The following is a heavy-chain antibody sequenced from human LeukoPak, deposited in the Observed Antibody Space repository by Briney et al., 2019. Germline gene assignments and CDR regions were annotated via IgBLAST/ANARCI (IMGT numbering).Heavy chain of an antibody. Sequence: PSETLSLTCTVSGASISSYYWSWIRQPPGKGLWWIWYIYYSGSTNYNPSLKSRVTISVDTSKNPFSLKLSSVTAADTAVYYCARGYGSGSYYQYNWFDPWGQGTLVTVSS. D-gene: IGHD3-10*01. CDR2: IYYSGST. J-gene: IGHJ5*02. CDR3: ARGYGSGSYYQYNWFDP. V-gene: IGHV4-59*01. CDR1: GASISSYY.